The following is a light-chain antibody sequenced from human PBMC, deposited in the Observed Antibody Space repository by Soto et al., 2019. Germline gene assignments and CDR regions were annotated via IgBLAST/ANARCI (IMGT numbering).Light chain of an antibody. CDR3: QQLNSYPGLT. Sequence: DIQLTQSPSFLSASVGDRVTITCRASQGISSYLAWYQQKPGKAPKVLIYAASTLQRGVPSRFSGSGSGTEFTLTSNSLQPEDFATYYCQQLNSYPGLTFGGGTKVDIK. CDR1: QGISSY. V-gene: IGKV1-9*01. J-gene: IGKJ4*01. CDR2: AAS.